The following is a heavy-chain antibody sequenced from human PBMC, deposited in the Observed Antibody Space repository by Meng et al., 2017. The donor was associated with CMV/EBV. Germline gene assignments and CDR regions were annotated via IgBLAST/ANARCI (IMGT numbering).Heavy chain of an antibody. CDR1: GGSFSGYY. CDR2: INHSGST. D-gene: IGHD2-21*01. V-gene: IGHV4-34*01. CDR3: ARSVVVIATRRGYFDL. Sequence: YGGSFSGYYWSWIRQPPGKGLEWIREINHSGSTNYNPYLKSRVTISVDTSKNQFSLKLSSVTAADTAVYYCARSVVVIATRRGYFDLWGRGTLVTVSS. J-gene: IGHJ2*01.